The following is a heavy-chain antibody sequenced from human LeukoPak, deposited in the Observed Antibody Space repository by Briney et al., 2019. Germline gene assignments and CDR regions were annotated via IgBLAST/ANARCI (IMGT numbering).Heavy chain of an antibody. J-gene: IGHJ5*02. D-gene: IGHD3-16*02. Sequence: PSETLSLTCAVYGGSFSGYYWSWIRQPPGKGLEWIGEINHSGSTNYNPSLKSRVTISVDTSKNQFSLKLSSVTAADTAVYYCARDLGGSYRSENWFDPWGQGTLVTVSS. CDR1: GGSFSGYY. V-gene: IGHV4-34*01. CDR3: ARDLGGSYRSENWFDP. CDR2: INHSGST.